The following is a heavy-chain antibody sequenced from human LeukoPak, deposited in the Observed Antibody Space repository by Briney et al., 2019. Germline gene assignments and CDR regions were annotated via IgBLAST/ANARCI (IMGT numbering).Heavy chain of an antibody. V-gene: IGHV3-9*01. J-gene: IGHJ3*02. D-gene: IGHD3-22*01. CDR2: ISWNSGSI. CDR1: GFTFDDYA. CDR3: AKVDLDYYDSSGSAAFDI. Sequence: GRSLRLSCAASGFTFDDYAMHWVRHAPGKGLEWVSGISWNSGSIGYADSVKGRFTISRDNAKNSLYLQMNSLRAEDTALYYCAKVDLDYYDSSGSAAFDIWGQGTMVTVSS.